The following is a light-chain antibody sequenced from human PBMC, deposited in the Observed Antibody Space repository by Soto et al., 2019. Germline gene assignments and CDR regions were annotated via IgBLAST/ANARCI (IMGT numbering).Light chain of an antibody. CDR3: QTWGTGIAV. CDR2: LNSDGSH. J-gene: IGLJ7*01. V-gene: IGLV4-69*01. CDR1: SGHSSYA. Sequence: QLVLTQSPSASACLGASVKLTCTLSSGHSSYAIAWHQQQPEKGPRYLMKLNSDGSHSKGDGIPDRFSGSSSGAERYLTISSLQSQDEADYYCQTWGTGIAVFGGGTQLTVL.